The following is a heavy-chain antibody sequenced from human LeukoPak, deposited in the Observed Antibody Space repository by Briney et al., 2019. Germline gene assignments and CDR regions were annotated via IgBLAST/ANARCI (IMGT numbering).Heavy chain of an antibody. Sequence: GGSLRLSCAASGFTVSSNYMSWVRQAPGKGLEWVSVIYSGGSTYYADSVKGRFTISRDNSKNTLYLQMNSLRAEDTAVYYCARLGGRDSSGYYHGFDYWGQGTLVTVSS. J-gene: IGHJ4*02. CDR2: IYSGGST. CDR1: GFTVSSNY. V-gene: IGHV3-53*01. D-gene: IGHD3-22*01. CDR3: ARLGGRDSSGYYHGFDY.